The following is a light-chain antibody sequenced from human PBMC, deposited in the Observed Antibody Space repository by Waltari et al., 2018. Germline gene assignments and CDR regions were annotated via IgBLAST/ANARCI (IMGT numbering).Light chain of an antibody. CDR3: STWDGSLKGLL. CDR1: NSNLGSNT. Sequence: QSVLTQPPSASGTPGQRVSISCSGTNSNLGSNTVNWYQQLPGTAPKLLIYSNNHRPSGVPDRFFGSKSGTSASLAISGLQPEDEADYYFSTWDGSLKGLLFGGGTKLTVL. J-gene: IGLJ3*02. CDR2: SNN. V-gene: IGLV1-44*01.